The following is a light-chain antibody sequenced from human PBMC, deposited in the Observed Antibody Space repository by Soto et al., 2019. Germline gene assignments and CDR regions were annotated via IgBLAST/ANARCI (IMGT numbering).Light chain of an antibody. V-gene: IGKV1-39*01. CDR3: QQSYTIPYT. Sequence: DIQMPQSPSSLPASVGDRVTLTCRASQSISTYLNWYQQKPGKAPKLLIYAASSLQSGVPSRLSGSGSGTDFTLTISSLQPEDYATYYCQQSYTIPYTFGQGTQLEIK. CDR1: QSISTY. CDR2: AAS. J-gene: IGKJ2*01.